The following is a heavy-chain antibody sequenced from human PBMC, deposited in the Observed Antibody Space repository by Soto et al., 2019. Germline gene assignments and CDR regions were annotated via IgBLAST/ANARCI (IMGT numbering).Heavy chain of an antibody. CDR3: AKDPSTGYADH. CDR1: AFIFSDYA. J-gene: IGHJ4*02. V-gene: IGHV3-23*01. CDR2: ISRDAANT. D-gene: IGHD3-9*01. Sequence: GGSLRLSCVASAFIFSDYAMTWVRQAPGKGLEWVSTISRDAANTHYADSVTGRFTISRDNSKNTLYLQMSSLRGEDTALYYCAKDPSTGYADHWGQGTLVTVSS.